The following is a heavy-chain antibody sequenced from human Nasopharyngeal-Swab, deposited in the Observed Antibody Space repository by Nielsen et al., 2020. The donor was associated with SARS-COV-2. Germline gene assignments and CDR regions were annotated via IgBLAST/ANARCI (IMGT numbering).Heavy chain of an antibody. Sequence: SETLSLTCTVSGGSISSYYWSWIRQPPGKGLEWIGYIYYSGSTNYNPSLKSRVTISVDTSKNQFSLKLSSVTAADTAVYYCARDVYYGSGNWGQGTLVSVSS. J-gene: IGHJ4*02. CDR2: IYYSGST. CDR3: ARDVYYGSGN. CDR1: GGSISSYY. D-gene: IGHD3-10*01. V-gene: IGHV4-59*12.